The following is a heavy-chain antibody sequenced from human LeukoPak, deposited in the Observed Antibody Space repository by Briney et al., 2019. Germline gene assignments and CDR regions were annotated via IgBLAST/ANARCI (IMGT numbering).Heavy chain of an antibody. Sequence: ASVKVSCKASGGTFSSYAISWVRQAPGQGLEWMGWINTNTGNPTYAQGFTGRFVFSLDTSVSTAYLQISSLKAEDTAVYYCARAVGGRRPQADYWGQGTLVTVSS. CDR1: GGTFSSYA. J-gene: IGHJ4*02. CDR3: ARAVGGRRPQADY. V-gene: IGHV7-4-1*02. CDR2: INTNTGNP. D-gene: IGHD6-19*01.